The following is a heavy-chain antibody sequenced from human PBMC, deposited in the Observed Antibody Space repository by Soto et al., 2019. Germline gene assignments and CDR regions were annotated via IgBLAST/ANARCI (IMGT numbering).Heavy chain of an antibody. J-gene: IGHJ5*02. D-gene: IGHD3-10*01. CDR1: GYTFTIYG. V-gene: IGHV1-18*01. CDR2: ISAYNGNT. CDR3: ARALAGMFDP. Sequence: GASVNFSCEASGYTFTIYGISWVRQAPGQGLEWMGWISAYNGNTNYAQKLQGRVTRTTDTSTSTAYMELRSLRSDDTAVYYCARALAGMFDPWGQGTLVTVSS.